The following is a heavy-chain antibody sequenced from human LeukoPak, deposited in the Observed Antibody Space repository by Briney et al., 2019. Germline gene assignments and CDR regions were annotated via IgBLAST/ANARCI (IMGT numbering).Heavy chain of an antibody. Sequence: GGSLRLSCAASGFTFSSYGMHWVRQAPGKGLEWVAVIWYDGSNKYYADSVKGRFTISRDNSKNTLYLQMNSLRAEDTAVYYCARDGYYGSGSYGSYDAFDIWSQGTMVTVSS. J-gene: IGHJ3*02. V-gene: IGHV3-33*01. D-gene: IGHD3-10*01. CDR2: IWYDGSNK. CDR3: ARDGYYGSGSYGSYDAFDI. CDR1: GFTFSSYG.